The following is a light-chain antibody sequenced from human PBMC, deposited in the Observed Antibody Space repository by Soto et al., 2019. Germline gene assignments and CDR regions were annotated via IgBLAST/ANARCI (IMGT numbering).Light chain of an antibody. CDR1: QSISSW. V-gene: IGKV1-5*01. J-gene: IGKJ1*01. Sequence: DIQMIQSPSTLSASVGDRVTITCRASQSISSWLAWYQQKPGKVPKLLIYDVSSLESGVPSRFSGSGSGTEFTLTISSLQPDDFETYYCQQGWTFGQGTKVEVK. CDR2: DVS. CDR3: QQGWT.